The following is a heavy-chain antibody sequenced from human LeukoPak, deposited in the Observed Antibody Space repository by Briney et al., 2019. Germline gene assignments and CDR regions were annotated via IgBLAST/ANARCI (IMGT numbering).Heavy chain of an antibody. J-gene: IGHJ4*02. V-gene: IGHV3-21*01. D-gene: IGHD4-17*01. CDR3: ARVHLNTVTTRHFDY. CDR2: ISSSSRYI. CDR1: GFTFSSYS. Sequence: PGGSLRLSCAASGFTFSSYSMNWVRQAPGKGLEWVSSISSSSRYIYYADSVKGRFTISRDNAKNSLYLQMNSLRAEDTAVYYCARVHLNTVTTRHFDYWGQGTLVTVSS.